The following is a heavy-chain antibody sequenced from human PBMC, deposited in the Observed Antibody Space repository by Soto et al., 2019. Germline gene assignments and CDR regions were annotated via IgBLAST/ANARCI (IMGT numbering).Heavy chain of an antibody. J-gene: IGHJ4*02. CDR3: ATSMTVTGPGWGRASEY. CDR1: GFNFNNYA. V-gene: IGHV3-23*01. D-gene: IGHD6-19*01. CDR2: ISSSGGTT. Sequence: GGSLRLSCATSGFNFNNYAMSWVRQAPGERLEWVSFISSSGGTTYYADSVKGRFTISRDNSRNTVFLQMNTLGAEDTAIYYCATSMTVTGPGWGRASEYWGQGTRVTVSS.